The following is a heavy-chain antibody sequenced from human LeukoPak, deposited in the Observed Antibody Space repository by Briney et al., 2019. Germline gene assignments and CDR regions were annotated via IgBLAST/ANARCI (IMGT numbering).Heavy chain of an antibody. CDR3: ATEGSSTWFDMEY. CDR2: ISGSGGST. D-gene: IGHD6-13*01. J-gene: IGHJ4*02. Sequence: PGGSLRLSCAASGFTFSSYWMHWVRQAPWKGLEWVSAISGSGGSTYYADSVKGRFTISRDNSKNTLYLQMNSLRAEDTAVYYCATEGSSTWFDMEYWSQGTLVTVSS. CDR1: GFTFSSYW. V-gene: IGHV3-23*01.